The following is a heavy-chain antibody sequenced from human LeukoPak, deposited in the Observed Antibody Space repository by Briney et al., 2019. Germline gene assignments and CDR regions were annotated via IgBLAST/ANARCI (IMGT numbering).Heavy chain of an antibody. D-gene: IGHD3-22*01. CDR3: ARDFYHDSSGSSFDY. CDR1: GFTFSSYS. V-gene: IGHV3-21*01. CDR2: ISSSSGYI. J-gene: IGHJ4*02. Sequence: GRSLRLSCAASGFTFSSYSMNWVRQAPGKGLEWVSSISSSSGYIYYADSVKGRFTISRDNAKNSLYLQMNSLRAEDTAVYYCARDFYHDSSGSSFDYWGQGTLVTVSS.